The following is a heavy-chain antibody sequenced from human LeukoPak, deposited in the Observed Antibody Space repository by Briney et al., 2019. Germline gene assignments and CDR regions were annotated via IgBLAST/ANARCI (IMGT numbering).Heavy chain of an antibody. J-gene: IGHJ6*03. CDR3: ARGRHHILTGYYYYYYMDV. D-gene: IGHD3-9*01. CDR2: TIPIFGTA. V-gene: IGHV1-69*05. Sequence: ASVKVSCKASGGTFSSYAISWVRQAPGQGLEWMGGTIPIFGTANYAQKFQGRVTITTDESTSTAYVELSSLRSEDTAVYYCARGRHHILTGYYYYYYMDVWGKGTTVTVSS. CDR1: GGTFSSYA.